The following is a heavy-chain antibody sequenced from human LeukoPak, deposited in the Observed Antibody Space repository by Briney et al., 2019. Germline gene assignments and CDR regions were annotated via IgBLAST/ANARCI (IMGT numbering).Heavy chain of an antibody. CDR3: ARLWFDYYYGMDV. Sequence: PGGSLRLSCAASGFTFSSYAMSWVRQAPGKGLEWVSVIYSGGSTYYADSVKGRFTISRDNSKNTLYLQMNSLRAEDTAVYYCARLWFDYYYGMDVWGQGTTVTVSS. D-gene: IGHD3-10*01. CDR1: GFTFSSYA. V-gene: IGHV3-53*01. CDR2: IYSGGST. J-gene: IGHJ6*02.